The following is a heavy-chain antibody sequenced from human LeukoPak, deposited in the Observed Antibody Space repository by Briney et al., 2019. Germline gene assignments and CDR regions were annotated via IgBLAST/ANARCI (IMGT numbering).Heavy chain of an antibody. V-gene: IGHV3-30*02. D-gene: IGHD3-22*01. CDR2: IRYDGSNK. Sequence: GGSLRLFCAASGFTLSSYVMHWVRQAPGKGLEGVAVIRYDGSNKYYADSVKGRFTIPRDNSRNPLYLQMSSLRAEDTVVYYCAKDRLRYYYDSSGEWDYWGQGTLVTVSS. J-gene: IGHJ4*02. CDR3: AKDRLRYYYDSSGEWDY. CDR1: GFTLSSYV.